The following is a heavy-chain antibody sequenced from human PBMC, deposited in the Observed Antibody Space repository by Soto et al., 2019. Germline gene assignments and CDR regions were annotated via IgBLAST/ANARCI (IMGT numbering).Heavy chain of an antibody. V-gene: IGHV3-30-3*01. CDR1: GFTFSSYA. CDR2: ISYDGSNK. D-gene: IGHD2-8*01. Sequence: GGSLRLSCAASGFTFSSYAMHWVRQAPGKGLEWVAVISYDGSNKYYADSVKGRFTISRDNSKNTLYLQMNSLRAEDTAVYYCARDSQEVTVYARGVGVDYYYGMDVWGQGTTVTVSS. J-gene: IGHJ6*02. CDR3: ARDSQEVTVYARGVGVDYYYGMDV.